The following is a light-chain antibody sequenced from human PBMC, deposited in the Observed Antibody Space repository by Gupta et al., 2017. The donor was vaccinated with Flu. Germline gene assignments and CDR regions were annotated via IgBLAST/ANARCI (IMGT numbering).Light chain of an antibody. V-gene: IGLV1-44*01. J-gene: IGLJ1*01. CDR3: AAWDDSLNVYV. Sequence: QSVLTQPPSASGTPGERVTISCSGSRSKIGVNSVNWYQQVPGTSPKLLIFSSDQRPSGVPDQFSASKSGTSAFLAISWLQSEDEADYYCAAWDDSLNVYVFGTGTKVTVL. CDR1: RSKIGVNS. CDR2: SSD.